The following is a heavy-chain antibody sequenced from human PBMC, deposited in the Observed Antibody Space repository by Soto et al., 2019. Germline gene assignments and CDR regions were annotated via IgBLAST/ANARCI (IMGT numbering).Heavy chain of an antibody. V-gene: IGHV3-30-3*01. D-gene: IGHD6-19*01. CDR3: ARAEYTSGWYFMGIDY. CDR2: ISNDGNRK. CDR1: GFTFSSQA. J-gene: IGHJ4*02. Sequence: QVQLVESGGGVVQPGGSLRLSCVASGFTFSSQAMHWVRQAPGKGLDWVAVISNDGNRKYYADSLKGRFTISRDNYMDTLYLQMNSLRADDTAVFYCARAEYTSGWYFMGIDYWGQGTLVTVSS.